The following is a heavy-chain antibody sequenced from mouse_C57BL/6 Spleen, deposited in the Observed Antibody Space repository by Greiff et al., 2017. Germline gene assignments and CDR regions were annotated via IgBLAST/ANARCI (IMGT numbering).Heavy chain of an antibody. J-gene: IGHJ3*01. Sequence: EVQGVESGGGLVKPGGSLKLSCAASGFTFSSYAMSWVRQTPEKRLEWVATISDGGSYTYYPDNVKGRFTISRDNAKNNLYLQMSHLKSEDTAMYYCERGDYSNSFAYWGQGTLVTVSA. CDR2: ISDGGSYT. V-gene: IGHV5-4*01. CDR3: ERGDYSNSFAY. CDR1: GFTFSSYA. D-gene: IGHD2-5*01.